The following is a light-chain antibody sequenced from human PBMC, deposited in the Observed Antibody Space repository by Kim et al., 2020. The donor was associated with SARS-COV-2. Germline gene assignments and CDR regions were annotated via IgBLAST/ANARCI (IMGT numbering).Light chain of an antibody. CDR2: AAF. V-gene: IGKV1-39*01. Sequence: SVGDRVTITCRASQSIGSYLNWYQHKPGRAPKLLIYAAFRLQSGVPSRFSGGGSGTDFTLTISSLQPEDFATYYCQQSYSTPQWTFGQGTKVDIK. CDR1: QSIGSY. J-gene: IGKJ1*01. CDR3: QQSYSTPQWT.